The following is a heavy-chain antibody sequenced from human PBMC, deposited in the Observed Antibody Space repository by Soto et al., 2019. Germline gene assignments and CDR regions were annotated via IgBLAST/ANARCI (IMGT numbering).Heavy chain of an antibody. CDR2: IYYSGST. CDR3: AGDRGRNWNKYFCYYGMDV. Sequence: SETLSLTCTVSGGSISSYYWSWIRQPPGKGLEWIGYIYYSGSTNYNPSLKSRVTISVDTSKNQFSLKLSSVTAADTAVYYCAGDRGRNWNKYFCYYGMDVWGQGTTVTVSS. V-gene: IGHV4-59*01. D-gene: IGHD1-1*01. CDR1: GGSISSYY. J-gene: IGHJ6*02.